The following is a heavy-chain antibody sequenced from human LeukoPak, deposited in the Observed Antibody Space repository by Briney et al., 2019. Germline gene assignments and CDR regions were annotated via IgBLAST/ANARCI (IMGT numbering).Heavy chain of an antibody. V-gene: IGHV3-9*01. CDR1: GFTFDDYA. Sequence: GRSLRLSCAASGFTFDDYAMHWVRQAPGKGLEWVSGISWNSDTAGYADSVKGRFTISRDNGNNSLYLQMNNLRPEDTALYYCVKDIYSSPYYNMDVWGTGTTVTVSS. D-gene: IGHD6-13*01. J-gene: IGHJ6*03. CDR3: VKDIYSSPYYNMDV. CDR2: ISWNSDTA.